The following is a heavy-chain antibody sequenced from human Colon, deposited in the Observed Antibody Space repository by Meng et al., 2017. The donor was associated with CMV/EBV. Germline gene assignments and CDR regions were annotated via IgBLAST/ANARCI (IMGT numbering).Heavy chain of an antibody. Sequence: GESLKISCAASGFTFSDYYMSWIRQAPGKGLEWVSSISTTNSYISYADSVKGRFTISRDNAKNSLYLQMNSLRAEDTAVYYCARDNLGPVEYCSSTRCYYFDYWGQGTLVTVSS. CDR1: GFTFSDYY. V-gene: IGHV3-11*06. D-gene: IGHD2-2*01. CDR2: ISTTNSYI. J-gene: IGHJ4*02. CDR3: ARDNLGPVEYCSSTRCYYFDY.